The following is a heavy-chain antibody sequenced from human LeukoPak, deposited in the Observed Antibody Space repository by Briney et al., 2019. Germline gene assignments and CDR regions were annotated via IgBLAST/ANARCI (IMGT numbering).Heavy chain of an antibody. CDR2: IYYSGST. J-gene: IGHJ4*02. Sequence: SSETLSLTCTVSGGSISSSSYYWGWIRQPPGKGLEWIGSIYYSGSTYYNPSLKSRVTISVDTSKNQFSLKLSSVTAADTAVYYCARTPRLTTFGVVIYYFDYWGQGTLVTVSS. CDR1: GGSISSSSYY. D-gene: IGHD3-3*01. V-gene: IGHV4-39*01. CDR3: ARTPRLTTFGVVIYYFDY.